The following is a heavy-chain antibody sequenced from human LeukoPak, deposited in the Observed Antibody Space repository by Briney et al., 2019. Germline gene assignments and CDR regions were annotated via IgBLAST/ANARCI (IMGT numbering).Heavy chain of an antibody. CDR2: IDPSASQT. Sequence: GESLKISCKGTGYSFTSYWINLVRQMPGGGLEWMGRIDPSASQTNYNPSFRGHVTVSVDTSISTAYLQLSSLKASDTAIYYCARRNREKAISLDLWGSGTVVTVSS. D-gene: IGHD1-14*01. V-gene: IGHV5-10-1*01. CDR3: ARRNREKAISLDL. CDR1: GYSFTSYW. J-gene: IGHJ2*01.